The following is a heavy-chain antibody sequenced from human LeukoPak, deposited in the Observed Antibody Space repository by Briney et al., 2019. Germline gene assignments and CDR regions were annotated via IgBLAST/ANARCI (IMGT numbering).Heavy chain of an antibody. D-gene: IGHD2-2*01. Sequence: RPGGSLRLSCAASGFTFDDYGMSRVRQAPGKGLEWVSGINWSGGSTGYADSVKGRFTISRDNAKNSLYLQMNSLRAEDTALYYCARHKRDIVVVPAAGGAFDIWGQGTMVTVSS. CDR1: GFTFDDYG. CDR3: ARHKRDIVVVPAAGGAFDI. V-gene: IGHV3-20*04. J-gene: IGHJ3*02. CDR2: INWSGGST.